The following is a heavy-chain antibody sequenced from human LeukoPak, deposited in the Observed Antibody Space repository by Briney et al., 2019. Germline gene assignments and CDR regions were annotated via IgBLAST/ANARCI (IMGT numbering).Heavy chain of an antibody. D-gene: IGHD2-2*01. V-gene: IGHV3-21*01. CDR3: ARVSGQLLDNYYYYMDV. Sequence: PGGSLRLSCAASGLTFNDYSMNWVRQAPGKGLEWVSSISGDSTYTYYTDSVKGRFTISRDNARNSLFLQMNSLRVEDTAVYYCARVSGQLLDNYYYYMDVWGKGTTVTVSS. CDR1: GLTFNDYS. J-gene: IGHJ6*03. CDR2: ISGDSTYT.